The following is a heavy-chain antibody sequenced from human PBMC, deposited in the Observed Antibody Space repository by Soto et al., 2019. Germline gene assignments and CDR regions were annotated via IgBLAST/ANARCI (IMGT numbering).Heavy chain of an antibody. V-gene: IGHV1-69*01. Sequence: QVQLVQSGAEVNKPGSSVKHSCTASGGNFSSYAISWVRQAAGQGLEWMGGIIPIFGTANYAQKFEGRVTITVDESTSTAYLELSSLRSEDTAVYYGARDLDTADYYGMDVWGQGTTVTVSS. CDR3: ARDLDTADYYGMDV. D-gene: IGHD5-18*01. CDR2: IIPIFGTA. CDR1: GGNFSSYA. J-gene: IGHJ6*02.